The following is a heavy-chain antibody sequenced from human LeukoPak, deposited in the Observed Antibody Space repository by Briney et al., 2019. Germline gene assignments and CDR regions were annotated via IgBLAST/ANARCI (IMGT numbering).Heavy chain of an antibody. V-gene: IGHV1-46*01. D-gene: IGHD2-15*01. Sequence: ASVKVSCKASGYTFTSYYVHWVRQAPGQGLEWMGIINPSGDSTSYAQKFQGRVTMTRDTSTSTVYMELSSLRSEDTAVYYCASPSLGYCSGGSCYSMKYWGQGTLVTVSS. J-gene: IGHJ4*02. CDR2: INPSGDST. CDR1: GYTFTSYY. CDR3: ASPSLGYCSGGSCYSMKY.